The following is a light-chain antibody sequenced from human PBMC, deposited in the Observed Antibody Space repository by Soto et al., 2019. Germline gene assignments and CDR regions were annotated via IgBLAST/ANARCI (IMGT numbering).Light chain of an antibody. Sequence: QSVLTQPPSVSGAPGQRVTISCTGSSSNNGAGYDVHWYQQLPGTAPKLLIYANSNRPSGVPDRFSGSKSGTSASLAITGLQAEDEADYYCQSYDSSLSGSIFGGGTKLTVL. CDR2: ANS. CDR3: QSYDSSLSGSI. J-gene: IGLJ2*01. CDR1: SSNNGAGYD. V-gene: IGLV1-40*01.